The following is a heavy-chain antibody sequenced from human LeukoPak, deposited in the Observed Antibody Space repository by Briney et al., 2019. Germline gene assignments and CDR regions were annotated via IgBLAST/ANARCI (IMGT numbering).Heavy chain of an antibody. CDR2: ISGSGGST. CDR1: GFTFGSYA. CDR3: AKDLYYDSSGYHT. Sequence: GGSLRLSCAASGFTFGSYAMSWVRQAPGKGLEWVSAISGSGGSTYYADSVKGRFTISRDNSKNTLYLQMNSLRAEDTAVYYCAKDLYYDSSGYHTWGQGTLVTVSS. V-gene: IGHV3-23*01. D-gene: IGHD3-22*01. J-gene: IGHJ5*02.